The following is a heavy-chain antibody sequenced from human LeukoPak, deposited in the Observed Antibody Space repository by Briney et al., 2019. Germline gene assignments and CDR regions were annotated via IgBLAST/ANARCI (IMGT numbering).Heavy chain of an antibody. V-gene: IGHV3-30*02. Sequence: PGGSLRLSCAASGSTFSSYGMHWVRQAPGKGLEWVAFIRYDGSNKYYADSVKGRFTISRDNSKNTLYLQMNSLRAEDTAVYYCAKELRWFGEDLEEYWGQGTLVTVSS. D-gene: IGHD3-10*01. J-gene: IGHJ4*02. CDR2: IRYDGSNK. CDR1: GSTFSSYG. CDR3: AKELRWFGEDLEEY.